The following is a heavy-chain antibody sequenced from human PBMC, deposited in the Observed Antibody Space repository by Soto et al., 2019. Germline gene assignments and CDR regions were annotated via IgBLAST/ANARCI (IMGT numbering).Heavy chain of an antibody. CDR3: ARGPYDSTGYFSAFDI. Sequence: PSETLSLTCTVSGGSISSGGYYWSWIRQHPGKGLEWVGYSYYTGSSYYNPSLKSRVTISVDRSKSQFSLRLSSVTASDTAMYYCARGPYDSTGYFSAFDIWGQGTMVTVSS. CDR2: SYYTGSS. V-gene: IGHV4-30-4*01. J-gene: IGHJ3*02. CDR1: GGSISSGGYY. D-gene: IGHD3-22*01.